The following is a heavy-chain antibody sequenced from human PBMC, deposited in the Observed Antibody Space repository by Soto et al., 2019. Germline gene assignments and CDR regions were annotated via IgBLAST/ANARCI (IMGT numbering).Heavy chain of an antibody. J-gene: IGHJ3*02. CDR1: GFTLSRYW. CDR3: ARGDTPMITGMDSFDI. Sequence: GGALRLSFAASGFTLSRYWMNWVLQAPLKVLEWVANIKQDGTEKNYGDDVKGRFTIYRDNAKNSLYLQMDSLRAEDTAVYFCARGDTPMITGMDSFDIWGQGTLVTVS. V-gene: IGHV3-7*01. D-gene: IGHD5-18*01. CDR2: IKQDGTEK.